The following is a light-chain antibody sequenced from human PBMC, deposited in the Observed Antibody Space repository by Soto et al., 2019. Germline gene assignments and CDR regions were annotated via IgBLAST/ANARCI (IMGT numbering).Light chain of an antibody. CDR3: ATWDDSLNGPGV. Sequence: QSALTQPASVSGSPGQSITVSCTGTSSDVGGYNSVSWYQQHPGKPPKLIIYEVSNRPSGVSDRFSGSKSGNTASLTISGLQAEDEADYYCATWDDSLNGPGVFGTGTKVTVL. V-gene: IGLV2-14*03. J-gene: IGLJ1*01. CDR2: EVS. CDR1: SSDVGGYNS.